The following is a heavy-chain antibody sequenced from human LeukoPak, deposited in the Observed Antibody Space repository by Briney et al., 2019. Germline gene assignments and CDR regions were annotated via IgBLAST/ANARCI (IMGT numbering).Heavy chain of an antibody. V-gene: IGHV3-33*01. D-gene: IGHD2-15*01. CDR2: IWYDGSNK. CDR3: ASLGIVVVVAATPKPYGMDV. J-gene: IGHJ6*02. Sequence: GRSLRLSCAASGLTFSSYGMHWVRQAPGKGLEWVAVIWYDGSNKYYADSVKGRFTISRDNSKNTLYLQMNSLRAEDTAVYYCASLGIVVVVAATPKPYGMDVWGQGTTVTVSS. CDR1: GLTFSSYG.